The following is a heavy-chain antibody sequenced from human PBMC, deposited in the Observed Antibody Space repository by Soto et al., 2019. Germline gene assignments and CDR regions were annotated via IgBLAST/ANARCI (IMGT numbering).Heavy chain of an antibody. CDR3: ARDSGSYPNFDY. CDR1: GGTFSSYT. J-gene: IGHJ4*02. CDR2: IIPILGIA. Sequence: QVQLVQSGAEVKKPGSSVKVSCKASGGTFSSYTISWVRQAPGQGLEWMGRIIPILGIANYAQKFQGRVTITADKSTSTAYMELSSLRSEDTAVYYCARDSGSYPNFDYWGQGTLVTVSS. V-gene: IGHV1-69*08. D-gene: IGHD1-26*01.